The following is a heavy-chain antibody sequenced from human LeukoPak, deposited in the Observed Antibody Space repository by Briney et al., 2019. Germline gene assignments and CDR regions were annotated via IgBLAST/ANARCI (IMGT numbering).Heavy chain of an antibody. CDR3: TTQPWQVDY. CDR2: IKTKIDGGTT. V-gene: IGHV3-15*01. D-gene: IGHD6-19*01. CDR1: GFTVSSNY. Sequence: GGSLRLSCAASGFTVSSNYMSWVRQAPGKGLEWVGRIKTKIDGGTTDYAAPVKGRFTISRDDSKNTLYLQMNSLKTEDTAVYYCTTQPWQVDYWGQGTLVTVSS. J-gene: IGHJ4*02.